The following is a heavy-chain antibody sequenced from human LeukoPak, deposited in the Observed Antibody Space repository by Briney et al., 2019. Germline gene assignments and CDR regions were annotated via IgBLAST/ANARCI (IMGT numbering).Heavy chain of an antibody. D-gene: IGHD3-22*01. V-gene: IGHV3-21*01. CDR3: ARDFVGYYDSSGF. CDR1: GFTFSSYS. J-gene: IGHJ4*02. Sequence: GGSLRLSCAASGFTFSSYSMNWVRQAPGKGLEWVSSISSSSYIYYADSVKGRFTISRDNAKNSLYLQMNSLRAEDTAVYYCARDFVGYYDSSGFWGQGTLVTVSS. CDR2: ISSSSYI.